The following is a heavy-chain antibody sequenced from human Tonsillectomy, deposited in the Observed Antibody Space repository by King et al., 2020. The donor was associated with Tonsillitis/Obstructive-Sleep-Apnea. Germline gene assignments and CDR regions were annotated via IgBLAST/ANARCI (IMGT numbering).Heavy chain of an antibody. Sequence: VQLVESGGGLVQPGGSLRLSCAASGFTFSSYAMHWVRQAPGKGLEYVSAISSNGGSTYYANSVKGRFTISRDNSKNTLYLQMGSLRAEDMAVYYCARGSGTYYDSSGYGWRYWGQGTLVTVSS. CDR2: ISSNGGST. D-gene: IGHD3-22*01. CDR1: GFTFSSYA. V-gene: IGHV3-64*01. CDR3: ARGSGTYYDSSGYGWRY. J-gene: IGHJ4*02.